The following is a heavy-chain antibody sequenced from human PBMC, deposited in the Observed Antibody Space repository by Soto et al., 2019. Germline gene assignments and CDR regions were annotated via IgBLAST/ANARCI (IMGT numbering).Heavy chain of an antibody. V-gene: IGHV4-4*02. D-gene: IGHD6-13*01. CDR1: GDSISSSNW. CDR3: ARAERAAAGLFDY. J-gene: IGHJ4*02. CDR2: IYHSGST. Sequence: SETLSLTCAVSGDSISSSNWWSWVRQPPGKGLEWIGEIYHSGSTNYNPSLKSRVTISVDKSKNQFSLKLSSVTAADTAVYYCARAERAAAGLFDYWGRGTLVTVSS.